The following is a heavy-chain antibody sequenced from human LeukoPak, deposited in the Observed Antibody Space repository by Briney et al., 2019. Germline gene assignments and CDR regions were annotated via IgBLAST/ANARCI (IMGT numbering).Heavy chain of an antibody. CDR2: ISDSGGST. V-gene: IGHV3-23*01. J-gene: IGHJ4*02. CDR1: GFTFSNYV. D-gene: IGHD3-22*01. CDR3: AKGGRYYDSPFDY. Sequence: PGGSLRLSCAASGFTFSNYVMTWVRQAPGKGLEWVSAISDSGGSTYYADSVKGRFTISRDNAKNTLYLQMNSLRAEDTAVYYCAKGGRYYDSPFDYWGQGTLVTVSS.